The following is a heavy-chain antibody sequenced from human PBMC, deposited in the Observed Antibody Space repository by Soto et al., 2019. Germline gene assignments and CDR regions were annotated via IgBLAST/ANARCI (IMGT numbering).Heavy chain of an antibody. D-gene: IGHD3-22*01. CDR3: ANEPADYDSSGYYSNWYFDL. J-gene: IGHJ2*01. CDR2: LGGSGADT. V-gene: IGHV3-23*01. Sequence: GGSLRLSCAVSGFPFRSYAMSWVRQAPGKGLEWVSGLGGSGADTYYADSVKGRFTVSRDNSGNTLYLQMHSLREEDTAVYYCANEPADYDSSGYYSNWYFDLWGRGTLVTVSS. CDR1: GFPFRSYA.